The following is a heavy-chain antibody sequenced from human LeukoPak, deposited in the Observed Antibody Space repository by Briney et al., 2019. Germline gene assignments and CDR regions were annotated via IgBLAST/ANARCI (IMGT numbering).Heavy chain of an antibody. D-gene: IGHD3-9*01. Sequence: GGSLRLSCAASGFTFSDYYMSWIRQAPGKGLEWVSYISSSSSYTNYADSVKGRFTISRDNAKNSLYLQMNSLRAEDTAVYYCARGYDILTGYSPFFYYGMDVRGKGTTVTVSS. CDR1: GFTFSDYY. V-gene: IGHV3-11*06. CDR2: ISSSSSYT. CDR3: ARGYDILTGYSPFFYYGMDV. J-gene: IGHJ6*04.